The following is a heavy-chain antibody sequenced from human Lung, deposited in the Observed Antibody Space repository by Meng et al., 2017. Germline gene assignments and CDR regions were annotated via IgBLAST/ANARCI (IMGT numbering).Heavy chain of an antibody. V-gene: IGHV3-74*01. CDR3: GRSDGYIRD. CDR1: GFTFSTYW. CDR2: INTDGSST. D-gene: IGHD5-24*01. Sequence: EAQLVESGGGVVQPGGSLRLSCAASGFTFSTYWMHWARQAPGKGLVLVSHINTDGSSTNYADSVKGRFTISRDNAKNTLYLQMNSLRAEDTAVYYCGRSDGYIRDWGQGTLVTVSS. J-gene: IGHJ4*02.